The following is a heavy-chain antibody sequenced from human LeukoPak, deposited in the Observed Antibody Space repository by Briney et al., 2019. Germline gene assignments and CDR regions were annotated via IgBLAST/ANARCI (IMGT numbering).Heavy chain of an antibody. Sequence: GGSLRLSCAAPGFTFSSYSMNWVRQAPGKGLEWVSAISSGSDYIYYTDPVKGRFTLTRDNAKNSLYLQMNSLRAEDTAVYFCARSSDRYGMDVWGQGTTVTVSS. CDR2: ISSGSDYI. V-gene: IGHV3-21*01. J-gene: IGHJ6*02. CDR3: ARSSDRYGMDV. D-gene: IGHD2-15*01. CDR1: GFTFSSYS.